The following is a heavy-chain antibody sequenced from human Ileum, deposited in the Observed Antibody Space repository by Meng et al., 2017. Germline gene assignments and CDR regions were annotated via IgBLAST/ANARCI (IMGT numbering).Heavy chain of an antibody. CDR1: GYSISSGYY. CDR3: ARTRYYSSSGYYEFGY. V-gene: IGHV4-38-2*01. J-gene: IGHJ4*01. CDR2: IFHSGTT. D-gene: IGHD3-22*01. Sequence: SETLSLTCAVSGYSISSGYYWGWIRQSPGKGLEWIASIFHSGTTYYNPSLESRVTVSADTSKNQFSLKLTSVTAADTAVYYCARTRYYSSSGYYEFGYWGQGFLVTVAS.